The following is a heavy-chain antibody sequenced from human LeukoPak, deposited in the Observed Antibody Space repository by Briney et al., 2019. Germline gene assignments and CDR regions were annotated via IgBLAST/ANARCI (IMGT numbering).Heavy chain of an antibody. Sequence: SETLSLTCTVSGGSISSGDYYWSWIRQPPGKGLEWIGYIYYSGSTYYNPPLKSRVTISVDTSKNQFSLKLSSVTAADTAVYYCARFVGAATTSHIDYWGQGTLVTVSS. CDR3: ARFVGAATTSHIDY. J-gene: IGHJ4*02. CDR1: GGSISSGDYY. D-gene: IGHD1-26*01. CDR2: IYYSGST. V-gene: IGHV4-30-4*08.